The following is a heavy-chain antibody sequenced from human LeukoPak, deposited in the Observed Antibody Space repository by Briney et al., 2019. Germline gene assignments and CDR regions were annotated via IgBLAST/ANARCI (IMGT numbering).Heavy chain of an antibody. CDR1: GGSISSSSYY. V-gene: IGHV4-39*01. D-gene: IGHD3-9*01. J-gene: IGHJ4*02. CDR2: IYYSGST. CDR3: ARKYYDILTGYYSEG. Sequence: PSETLSLTCTVSGGSISSSSYYWGWIRQPPGKGLEWIGSIYYSGSTYYNPSLKSRVTISVDTSKNQFSLKLSSATAADTAVYYCARKYYDILTGYYSEGWGQGTLVTVSS.